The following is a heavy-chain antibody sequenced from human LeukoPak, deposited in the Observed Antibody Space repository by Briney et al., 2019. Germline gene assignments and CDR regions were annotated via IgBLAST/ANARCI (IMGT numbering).Heavy chain of an antibody. CDR2: ISWNSGSI. CDR3: AKDIADDILTGYYTPRAFDI. J-gene: IGHJ3*02. CDR1: GFTFDDYA. D-gene: IGHD3-9*01. Sequence: QSGGSLGLSCAASGFTFDDYAMHWVRQAPGKGLEWVSGISWNSGSIGYADSVKGRFTISRDNAKNSLYLQMNSLRAEDTALYYCAKDIADDILTGYYTPRAFDIWGQGTMVTVPS. V-gene: IGHV3-9*01.